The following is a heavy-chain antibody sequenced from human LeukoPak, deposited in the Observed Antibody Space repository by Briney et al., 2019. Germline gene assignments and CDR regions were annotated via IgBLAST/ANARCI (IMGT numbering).Heavy chain of an antibody. V-gene: IGHV4-38-2*02. D-gene: IGHD3-3*01. CDR2: IYHSGYT. Sequence: SETLSLTCIVSNYSISSGSYWTWIRQPPGRGLEWIGGIYHSGYTFYNPSLKSRVTISVDTSKNEFSLKLNSVTAADTAVYYCARDHLANLASRLFDPWGQGTLVTVSS. CDR1: NYSISSGSY. CDR3: ARDHLANLASRLFDP. J-gene: IGHJ5*02.